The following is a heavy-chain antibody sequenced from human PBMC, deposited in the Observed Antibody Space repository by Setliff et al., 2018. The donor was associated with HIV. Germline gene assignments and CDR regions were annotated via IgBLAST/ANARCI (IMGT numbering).Heavy chain of an antibody. V-gene: IGHV4-4*02. Sequence: LSLTCAVSGGSFSSSNWWSWVRQPPGKGLEWIGEINHSGSTNYNPSLKSRVTISVDTSKRQFSLKLNSVTAADTAVYYCARGRGSSWYKHWGQGTLVTVSS. J-gene: IGHJ1*01. CDR2: INHSGST. D-gene: IGHD6-13*01. CDR3: ARGRGSSWYKH. CDR1: GGSFSSSNW.